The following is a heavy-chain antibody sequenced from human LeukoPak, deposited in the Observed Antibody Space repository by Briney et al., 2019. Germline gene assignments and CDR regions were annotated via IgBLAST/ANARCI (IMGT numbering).Heavy chain of an antibody. Sequence: SETLSLTCAVYGGSFSGYYWSWIRQPPGKGLEWIGEINHSGSTNYNPSLKSRVTISVDTSKNQFSLKLSSVTAADTAVYYCARGQIAAAGTLGYDMDVWGQGTTVTVSS. CDR3: ARGQIAAAGTLGYDMDV. J-gene: IGHJ6*02. CDR1: GGSFSGYY. D-gene: IGHD6-13*01. CDR2: INHSGST. V-gene: IGHV4-34*01.